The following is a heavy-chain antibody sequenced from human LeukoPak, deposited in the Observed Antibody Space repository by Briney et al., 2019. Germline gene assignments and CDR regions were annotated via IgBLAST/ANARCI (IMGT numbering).Heavy chain of an antibody. J-gene: IGHJ4*02. CDR3: ARVRRWFGDLDY. CDR2: ISSSGSTI. D-gene: IGHD3-10*01. Sequence: PGGSLRLSCAVSGFAVSSNYMTWVRQAPGKGLEWVSYISSSGSTIYYADSVKGRFTISRDNAKNSLYLQMNSLRAEDTAVYYCARVRRWFGDLDYWGQGTLVTVSS. CDR1: GFAVSSNY. V-gene: IGHV3-11*04.